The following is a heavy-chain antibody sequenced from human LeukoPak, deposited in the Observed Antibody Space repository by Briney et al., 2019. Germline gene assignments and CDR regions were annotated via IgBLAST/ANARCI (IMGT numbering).Heavy chain of an antibody. CDR1: GGTFSSYA. J-gene: IGHJ4*02. CDR3: ARVRNVARYSGYDRTPFDY. CDR2: IIPIFGTA. V-gene: IGHV1-69*13. Sequence: GASVKVSCKASGGTFSSYAISWVRQAPGQGLGWMGGIIPIFGTANYAQKFQGRVTITADESTSTAYMELSSLRSEDTAVYYCARVRNVARYSGYDRTPFDYWGQGTLVTVSS. D-gene: IGHD5-12*01.